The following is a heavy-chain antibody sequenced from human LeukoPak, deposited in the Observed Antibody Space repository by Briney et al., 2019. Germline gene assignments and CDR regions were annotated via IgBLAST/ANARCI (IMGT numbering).Heavy chain of an antibody. CDR3: ARHATYYYDSSGYFHFDY. J-gene: IGHJ4*02. CDR2: IYYSGST. CDR1: GGSISSYY. V-gene: IGHV4-59*08. D-gene: IGHD3-22*01. Sequence: SETLSLTCTVSGGSISSYYWSWIRQPPGKGLEWIGYIYYSGSTNYNPSLKSRVTISVDTSKNQFSLKLSSVTVADTAVYYCARHATYYYDSSGYFHFDYWGQGTLVTVSS.